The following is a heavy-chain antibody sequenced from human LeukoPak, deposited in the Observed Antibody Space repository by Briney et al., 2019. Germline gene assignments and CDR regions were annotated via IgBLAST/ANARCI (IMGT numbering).Heavy chain of an antibody. CDR3: ARDPDGYRQGHHFDY. J-gene: IGHJ4*02. Sequence: GGSLRLSCAASGFTVSSNYMSWVRQAPGKGLEWVSVIYSGGSTYYADSVKGRFTISRDNSKNTLYLQMNSPKAEDTAVYYCARDPDGYRQGHHFDYWGQGTLVTVSS. V-gene: IGHV3-66*01. CDR2: IYSGGST. D-gene: IGHD5-18*01. CDR1: GFTVSSNY.